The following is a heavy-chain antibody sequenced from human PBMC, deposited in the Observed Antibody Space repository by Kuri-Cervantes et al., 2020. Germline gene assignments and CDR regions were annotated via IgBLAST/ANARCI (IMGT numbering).Heavy chain of an antibody. CDR1: GFTFSSYG. CDR2: IWYDGSNK. D-gene: IGHD5-18*01. J-gene: IGHJ5*02. CDR3: ARAGYSYAFAGLDP. V-gene: IGHV3-33*01. Sequence: GGSLRLSCAASGFTFSSYGMHWVRQAPGKGLEWVAVIWYDGSNKYYADSVKGRFTISRDNSKNTLYLQMNSLRAEDTAVYYCARAGYSYAFAGLDPWGQGTLVTDSS.